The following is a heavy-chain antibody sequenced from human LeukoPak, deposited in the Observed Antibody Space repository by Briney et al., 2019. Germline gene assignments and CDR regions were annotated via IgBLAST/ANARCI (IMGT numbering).Heavy chain of an antibody. V-gene: IGHV3-23*01. CDR1: GFTFSNYG. CDR3: VLTRGAYATNPLDR. J-gene: IGHJ4*02. Sequence: GGSLRPSCAASGFTFSNYGMGWVRQAPGKGLQWVSAILARGSTTSYADSVKGRFTISRANSANTLYLQMDSLRTEATALYYCVLTRGAYATNPLDRWGQGALVTVSS. D-gene: IGHD2-2*01. CDR2: ILARGSTT.